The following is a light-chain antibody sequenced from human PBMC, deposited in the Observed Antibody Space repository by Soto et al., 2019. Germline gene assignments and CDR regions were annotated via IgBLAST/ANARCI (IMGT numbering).Light chain of an antibody. CDR1: QSVSSN. V-gene: IGKV3-15*01. Sequence: EIVMTQSPATLSVSAGGRATLSCRASQSVSSNLAWYQQKPGQAPRLLIYGASTRATGIPARFSGSGSGTEFTLSISSLQSEDFAVYYCQQYKNGWTFGQGTKVDIK. J-gene: IGKJ1*01. CDR3: QQYKNGWT. CDR2: GAS.